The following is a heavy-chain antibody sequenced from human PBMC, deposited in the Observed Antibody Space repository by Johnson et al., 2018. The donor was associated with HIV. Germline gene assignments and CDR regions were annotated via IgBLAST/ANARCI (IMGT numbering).Heavy chain of an antibody. CDR1: GFTFSSYW. J-gene: IGHJ3*02. V-gene: IGHV3-7*01. CDR3: AREWGIAARRGGAFDI. CDR2: IKQDGSEK. D-gene: IGHD6-6*01. Sequence: VQLVESGGGLVQPGGSLRLSCAASGFTFSSYWMSWVRQAPGKGLEWVANIKQDGSEKYYVDSVKGRFTISRDNAKNSLYLQMNSLRAEDTAVYYCAREWGIAARRGGAFDIWGQGTMVTVSS.